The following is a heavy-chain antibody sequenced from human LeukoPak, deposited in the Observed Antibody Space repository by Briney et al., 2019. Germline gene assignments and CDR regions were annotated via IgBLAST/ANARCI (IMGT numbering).Heavy chain of an antibody. D-gene: IGHD2-15*01. Sequence: ASVKVSCKASGYTFTSYDINWVRQATGQGLEWMGWMNPNSGNTGYAQKFQGRVTMTRNTSISTAYMELSSLRSEDTAVYYCARDSPGGYYFDYWGQGTLVTVSS. V-gene: IGHV1-8*01. J-gene: IGHJ4*02. CDR3: ARDSPGGYYFDY. CDR2: MNPNSGNT. CDR1: GYTFTSYD.